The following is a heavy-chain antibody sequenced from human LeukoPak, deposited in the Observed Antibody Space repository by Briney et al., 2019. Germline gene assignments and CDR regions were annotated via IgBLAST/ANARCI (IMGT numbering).Heavy chain of an antibody. V-gene: IGHV4-59*01. Sequence: SETLSLTCTVSGGSISSYYWSWLRQPPGKGLEWIGYIYYSGSNNYNPSLKSRVTISVDTSKNQFSLKLSSVTAADTAVYYCARDLRPGAFDPGGEGTRVTVSS. CDR2: IYYSGSN. CDR3: ARDLRPGAFDP. CDR1: GGSISSYY. D-gene: IGHD3-10*01. J-gene: IGHJ5*02.